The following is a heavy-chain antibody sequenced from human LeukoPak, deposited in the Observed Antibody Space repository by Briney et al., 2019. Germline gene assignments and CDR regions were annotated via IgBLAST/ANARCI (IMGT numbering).Heavy chain of an antibody. V-gene: IGHV1-3*01. Sequence: ASVKVSCKASGYTFTSYAMHWVRQAPGQSPEWIGWINAGNGNTKYSQKFQGRVTITRDTSASTAYMELSSLTSEDTGIYYCARGPRAAADDYWGQGTLVTVSS. CDR2: INAGNGNT. CDR1: GYTFTSYA. J-gene: IGHJ4*02. D-gene: IGHD6-13*01. CDR3: ARGPRAAADDY.